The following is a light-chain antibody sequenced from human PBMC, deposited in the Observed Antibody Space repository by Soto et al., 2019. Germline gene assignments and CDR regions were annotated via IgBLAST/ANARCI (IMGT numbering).Light chain of an antibody. J-gene: IGLJ2*01. CDR3: QSYASSLSGVV. CDR2: GNS. CDR1: SSNIGAGYD. Sequence: QSVLTQPPSVSGAPGQRVTISCTGSSSNIGAGYDVHWYQQLPGTAPILLIYGNSNRPSGVPDRFSGSKSGTSASLAITGLQAEDEADYYCQSYASSLSGVVFGGGTKLTVL. V-gene: IGLV1-40*01.